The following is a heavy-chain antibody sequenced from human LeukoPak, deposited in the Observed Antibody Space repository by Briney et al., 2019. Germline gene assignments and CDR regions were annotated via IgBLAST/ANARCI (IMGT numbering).Heavy chain of an antibody. D-gene: IGHD5-18*01. CDR1: GYSFISHW. Sequence: GESLKISCKGSGYSFISHWIAWVRQMPGQGLEWMGIIYPGDSDTRYSPSFRDQVTISVDKSISTAYLQWSSLKASDTAMYYCAITGYSYGYDAFDIWGQGTMVTVSS. CDR2: IYPGDSDT. V-gene: IGHV5-51*01. CDR3: AITGYSYGYDAFDI. J-gene: IGHJ3*02.